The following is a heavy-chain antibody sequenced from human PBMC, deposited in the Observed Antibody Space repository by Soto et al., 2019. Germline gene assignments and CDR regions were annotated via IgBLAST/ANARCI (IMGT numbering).Heavy chain of an antibody. CDR1: GFTFTNYG. Sequence: ASMKVYCKTSGFTFTNYGINWARQAPGQGLEWMGWISAYNGNTNYAQKFHGRVTVTTDTSTSTAYMDLRSLRSDDTAVYYCARGGSASDFHRWGQGTLVTV. CDR2: ISAYNGNT. CDR3: ARGGSASDFHR. V-gene: IGHV1-18*01. D-gene: IGHD6-6*01. J-gene: IGHJ1*01.